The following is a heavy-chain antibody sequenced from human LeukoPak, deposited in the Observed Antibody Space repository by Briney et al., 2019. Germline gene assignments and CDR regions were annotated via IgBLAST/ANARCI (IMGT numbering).Heavy chain of an antibody. D-gene: IGHD4-11*01. Sequence: TGGSQRLSCAASGFTVSSNYMSWVRQAPGKGLEWVSVIYSGGSTYYADSVKGRFTISRDNSKNTLYLQMNSLRAEDTAVYYCARYRPNTSLDYWGQGTLVTVSS. J-gene: IGHJ4*02. CDR3: ARYRPNTSLDY. CDR2: IYSGGST. CDR1: GFTVSSNY. V-gene: IGHV3-53*01.